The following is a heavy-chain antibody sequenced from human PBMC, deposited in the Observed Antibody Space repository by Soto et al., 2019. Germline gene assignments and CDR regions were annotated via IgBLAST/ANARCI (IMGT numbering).Heavy chain of an antibody. V-gene: IGHV3-21*01. CDR3: AGTYDSLDY. J-gene: IGHJ4*02. D-gene: IGHD3-22*01. Sequence: EVQMVESGGGLVKPGGYLRLSCAASGITFSNYYMNWVRQAPGKGLEWVSSIDSSGSHTFYADSVKGRFTISRDNAINSLYLQMNSLRAEDTAVYHCAGTYDSLDYWGQGTLVTVSS. CDR1: GITFSNYY. CDR2: IDSSGSHT.